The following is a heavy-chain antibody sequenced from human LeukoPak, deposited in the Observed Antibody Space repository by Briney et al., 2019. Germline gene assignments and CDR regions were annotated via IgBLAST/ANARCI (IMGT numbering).Heavy chain of an antibody. CDR1: SGSISSYY. D-gene: IGHD4-11*01. V-gene: IGHV4-59*01. Sequence: SETLSLTCTVSSGSISSYYWSWIRQPPRKGLEWIGYIYYSGSTNYNPSLKSRVTISIDTSKNHFSLKLGSVTAADTAVYYCARAGSNYAGWFDPWGQGTLVTVSS. J-gene: IGHJ5*02. CDR2: IYYSGST. CDR3: ARAGSNYAGWFDP.